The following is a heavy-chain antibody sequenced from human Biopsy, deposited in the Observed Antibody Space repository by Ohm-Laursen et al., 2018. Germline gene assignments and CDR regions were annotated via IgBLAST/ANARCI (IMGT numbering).Heavy chain of an antibody. V-gene: IGHV4-59*01. J-gene: IGHJ4*02. CDR1: GGSISGYH. D-gene: IGHD2-2*01. Sequence: SETLSLTCTVSGGSISGYHWSWIRKSPGKGLEWLAYITYTGGITSNPSLNGRATMSLDTSKKQFFLRLIYVTAADTAVYFCARMPHFDYWGQGILVTVSS. CDR3: ARMPHFDY. CDR2: ITYTGGI.